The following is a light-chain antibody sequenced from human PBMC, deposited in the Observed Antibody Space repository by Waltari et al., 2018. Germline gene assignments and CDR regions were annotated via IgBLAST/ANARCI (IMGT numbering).Light chain of an antibody. CDR1: SSNIGNNY. CDR3: GTWDSSLSGAV. CDR2: EDS. Sequence: SVLTQPPSVSAAPGQRVTTSSSGGSSNIGNNYVSWYRQFPGTAPKLLIYEDSERPSGIPGRFSGSKSGTSATLDITGLQAGDEADYYCGTWDSSLSGAVFGGGTHPTVL. V-gene: IGLV1-51*02. J-gene: IGLJ7*01.